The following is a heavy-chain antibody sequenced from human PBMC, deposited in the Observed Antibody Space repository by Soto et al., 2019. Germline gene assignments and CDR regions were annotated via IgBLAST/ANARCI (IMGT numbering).Heavy chain of an antibody. V-gene: IGHV2-5*01. J-gene: IGHJ3*02. CDR3: AHRMTADAFDI. D-gene: IGHD2-21*02. CDR1: GFSLSTSGVG. Sequence: SGPTLVNPTQTLTLTCTFSGFSLSTSGVGVGWIRQPPGKALEWLALIYWNDDNRYSPSLKSRLTITKDTSKNQVVLTMTNTDPVDTATYYCAHRMTADAFDIWGQGTMVTVSS. CDR2: IYWNDDN.